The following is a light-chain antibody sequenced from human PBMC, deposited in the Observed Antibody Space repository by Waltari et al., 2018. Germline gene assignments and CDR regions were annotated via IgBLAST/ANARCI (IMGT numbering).Light chain of an antibody. CDR1: QNISSW. CDR3: QQYYRYPVT. Sequence: DIQMTQSPSTLSASAGDSVTITCRASQNISSWLAWFQQKPGKAPKLLIYKTSTLQSGVPSRFLGGGSGTEFTVTISSLQPEDFATYYCQQYYRYPVTFGQGTKVEIK. CDR2: KTS. V-gene: IGKV1-5*03. J-gene: IGKJ2*01.